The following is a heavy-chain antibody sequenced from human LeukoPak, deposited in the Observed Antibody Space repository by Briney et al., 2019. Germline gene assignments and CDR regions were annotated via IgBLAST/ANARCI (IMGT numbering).Heavy chain of an antibody. CDR1: GGSISSYY. J-gene: IGHJ6*03. V-gene: IGHV4-4*07. Sequence: SETLSLTCTVSGGSISSYYWSWIRQPAGKGLEWVGRIFNSGSTNYNPSLKSRVTMSVDTSKNQFSLKLSSVTAADTAVYYCARDSPFLWFGDPLSGYYMDVWGKGTTVTISS. CDR3: ARDSPFLWFGDPLSGYYMDV. CDR2: IFNSGST. D-gene: IGHD3-10*01.